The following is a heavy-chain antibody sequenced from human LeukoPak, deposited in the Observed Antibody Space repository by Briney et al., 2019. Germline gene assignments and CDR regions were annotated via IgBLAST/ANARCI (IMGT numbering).Heavy chain of an antibody. CDR2: TYYRSKWYN. D-gene: IGHD3-16*02. V-gene: IGHV6-1*01. CDR3: ARGYAGVIVNWFDP. J-gene: IGHJ5*02. CDR1: GDSVSSNSAA. Sequence: SQTLSLTCAISGDSVSSNSAAWNWIRQSPSRGLEWLGRTYYRSKWYNDYAVSVKSRITVNPDTSKNQFSLQLNSVTPEDTAVYYCARGYAGVIVNWFDPWGQGNLVTVSS.